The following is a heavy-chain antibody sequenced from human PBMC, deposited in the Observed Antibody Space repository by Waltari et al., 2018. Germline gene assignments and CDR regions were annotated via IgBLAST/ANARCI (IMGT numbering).Heavy chain of an antibody. J-gene: IGHJ4*02. V-gene: IGHV1-69-2*01. CDR3: VRISEAGNGNSYFHY. D-gene: IGHD6-19*01. CDR2: VDPEDGET. Sequence: EVQLVQSGAEVKKPGATVKISCKASGYTFTDYYMHWVQQAPGKGLEWMGRVDPEDGETIYAEKFQGRVTITADTSTYTAYMELSSLRSEDTAVYYCVRISEAGNGNSYFHYWGPGTLVTVSS. CDR1: GYTFTDYY.